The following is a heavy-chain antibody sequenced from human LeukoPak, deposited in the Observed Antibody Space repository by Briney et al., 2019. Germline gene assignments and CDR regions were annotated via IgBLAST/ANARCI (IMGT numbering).Heavy chain of an antibody. J-gene: IGHJ4*02. Sequence: ASVKVSCKASGGTFSSYAISWVRQAPGQGLEWMGRIIPILGIANYAQKFQGRVTITADKSTSTAYMELSSLRSEDTAVYYCARDPLFLDSSGDHFDYWGQGTLVTVSS. CDR3: ARDPLFLDSSGDHFDY. CDR1: GGTFSSYA. D-gene: IGHD3-22*01. CDR2: IIPILGIA. V-gene: IGHV1-69*04.